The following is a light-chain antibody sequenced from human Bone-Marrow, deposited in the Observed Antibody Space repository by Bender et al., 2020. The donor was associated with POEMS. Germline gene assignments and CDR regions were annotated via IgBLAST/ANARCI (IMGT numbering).Light chain of an antibody. CDR1: SSNIGNNY. CDR3: GTWDNSLRV. V-gene: IGLV1-51*02. Sequence: QSVLPQPPSVSAAPGQKVTISCSGSSSNIGNNYVSWYQQLPGTAPKLLIYEDNKRPSEIPDRFSGSKSGTSATLGITGLQTGDEADYYCGTWDNSLRVFGGGTKLTVL. CDR2: EDN. J-gene: IGLJ3*02.